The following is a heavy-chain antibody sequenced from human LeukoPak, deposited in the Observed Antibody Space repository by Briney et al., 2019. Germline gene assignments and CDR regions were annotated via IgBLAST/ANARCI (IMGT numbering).Heavy chain of an antibody. CDR2: VVRSGDST. CDR3: AKDPPFSFGNPGAFDI. Sequence: GGSLRISCAASGFTFTTYAMSWVRQAPGKGLEWVSGVVRSGDSTYYADSVQGRFTISRDNSKNTLYLQMNSLRAEDTAVYYCAKDPPFSFGNPGAFDIWGQGTMVTVSS. V-gene: IGHV3-23*01. J-gene: IGHJ3*02. D-gene: IGHD3-10*01. CDR1: GFTFTTYA.